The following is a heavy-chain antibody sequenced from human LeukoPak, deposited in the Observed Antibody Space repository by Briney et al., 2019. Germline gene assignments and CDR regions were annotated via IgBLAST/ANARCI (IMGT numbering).Heavy chain of an antibody. CDR2: IYYSGST. CDR1: GGSISSSNYY. CDR3: ARLQLGYCSSTSCYARFDY. J-gene: IGHJ4*02. Sequence: SETLSLTCTVSGGSISSSNYYWGWIRQPPGKGLEWIGSIYYSGSTYYNPSLKSRVTISVDTSKNQLSLKLNSVTAADTAVYYCARLQLGYCSSTSCYARFDYWGQGTLVTVSS. D-gene: IGHD2-2*01. V-gene: IGHV4-39*01.